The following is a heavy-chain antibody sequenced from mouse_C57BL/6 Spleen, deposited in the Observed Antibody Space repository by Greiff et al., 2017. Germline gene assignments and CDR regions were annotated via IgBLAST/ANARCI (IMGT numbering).Heavy chain of an antibody. CDR2: IYPGDGDT. J-gene: IGHJ2*01. Sequence: VQLQQSGAELVKPGASVKISCKASGYAFSSSWMNWVKQRPGKGLEWIGQIYPGDGDTNYNGKFKGKATLTADKSSSTAYMQLSSLTSEDSAVYCCARLDYPNDYWGQGTTLTVSA. D-gene: IGHD5-5*01. CDR1: GYAFSSSW. V-gene: IGHV1-80*01. CDR3: ARLDYPNDY.